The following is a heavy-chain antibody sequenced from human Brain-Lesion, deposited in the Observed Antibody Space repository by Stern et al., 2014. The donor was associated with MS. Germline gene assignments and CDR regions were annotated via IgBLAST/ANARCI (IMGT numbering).Heavy chain of an antibody. D-gene: IGHD5-18*01. CDR1: GGTFGTYP. CDR2: ISPIFGSP. Sequence: VHLVESGPEVKKPGSSVQVSCKASGGTFGTYPITWLRQAPGQGLEWIGRISPIFGSPNYAQKFQGRVTITADRSTTTVYMKLSSLKSDDAAVYYCAKDGPALVTNWFDPWGRGTLVTVSS. J-gene: IGHJ5*02. V-gene: IGHV1-69*06. CDR3: AKDGPALVTNWFDP.